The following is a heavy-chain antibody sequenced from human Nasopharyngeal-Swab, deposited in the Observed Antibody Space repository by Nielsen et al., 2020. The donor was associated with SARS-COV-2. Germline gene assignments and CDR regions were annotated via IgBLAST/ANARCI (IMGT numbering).Heavy chain of an antibody. CDR3: TREDYYGMDV. CDR2: IRSKAYGGTT. Sequence: GESLKISCAASGFTFGDYAMSWVRQAPGKGLEWVGFIRSKAYGGTTEYAASVKGRFTISRDDSKSIAYLQMNSLKTEDTAVYYCTREDYYGMDVWGQGTTVTVSS. V-gene: IGHV3-49*04. CDR1: GFTFGDYA. J-gene: IGHJ6*02.